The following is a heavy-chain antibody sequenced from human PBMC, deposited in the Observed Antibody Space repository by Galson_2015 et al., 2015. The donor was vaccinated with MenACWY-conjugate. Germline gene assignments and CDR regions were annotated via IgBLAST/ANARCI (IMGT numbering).Heavy chain of an antibody. D-gene: IGHD1-14*01. CDR2: IYYSGST. Sequence: ETLSLTCTVSGGSINNYYWNWIRQPPGKGLEWIGYIYYSGSTNYNPSLKSRVTISVDTSKNHFSLKLNSVTAADTAVYYCARLVGISRFDPWGQGTLVTVSS. J-gene: IGHJ5*02. CDR1: GGSINNYY. CDR3: ARLVGISRFDP. V-gene: IGHV4-59*01.